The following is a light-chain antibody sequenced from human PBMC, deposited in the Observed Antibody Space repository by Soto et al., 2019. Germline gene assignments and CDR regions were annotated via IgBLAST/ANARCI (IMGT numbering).Light chain of an antibody. Sequence: QSALTQPASVSGSPGQSISLSCTGTSSDVGSHKLVSWYQHHPGKAPKRIIYDATKRPSGVSDRFSGSKSDNTASLTISGLQTEDEAHYFCSSFGPPCNWAFGGGTKVTVL. CDR2: DAT. CDR1: SSDVGSHKL. CDR3: SSFGPPCNWA. V-gene: IGLV2-23*01. J-gene: IGLJ3*02.